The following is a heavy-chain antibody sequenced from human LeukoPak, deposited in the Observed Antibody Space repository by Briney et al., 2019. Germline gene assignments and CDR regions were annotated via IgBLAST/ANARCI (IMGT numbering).Heavy chain of an antibody. CDR2: IYYSGST. V-gene: IGHV4-61*03. Sequence: TSETLSLTCTDSGYSISSGYYWGWIRQPPGKGLEWIGYIYYSGSTNYSPSLKSRVTISVDTSKNHLSLKLSSVTAADTAVYYCSSGSYSFYYMDVWGKGTTVTVSS. CDR3: SSGSYSFYYMDV. J-gene: IGHJ6*03. D-gene: IGHD1-26*01. CDR1: GYSISSGYY.